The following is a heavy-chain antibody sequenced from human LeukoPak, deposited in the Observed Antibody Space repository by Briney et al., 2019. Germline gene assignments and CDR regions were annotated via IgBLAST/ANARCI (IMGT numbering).Heavy chain of an antibody. CDR3: ATPSYSSSSYYFDY. J-gene: IGHJ4*02. Sequence: GGSLRLSCAASGFTFNSYAMSWVRQAPGKGLEWVSAIDTSGGHTYYADSVKGRFTISRDNSKNTLYLQMNSLRAEDTAVYYCATPSYSSSSYYFDYWGQGTLVTVSS. CDR1: GFTFNSYA. D-gene: IGHD6-6*01. CDR2: IDTSGGHT. V-gene: IGHV3-23*01.